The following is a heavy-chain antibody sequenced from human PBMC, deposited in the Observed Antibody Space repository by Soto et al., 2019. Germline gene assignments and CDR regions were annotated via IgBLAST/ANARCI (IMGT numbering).Heavy chain of an antibody. V-gene: IGHV1-18*01. CDR2: ISTYSGNS. Sequence: QVQLVQSGAEVKKPGASVKVSCKASGYTFTTYGISWVRQAPGQGLEWMAWISTYSGNSNYARELQGRVTMTTDTTTSKAYMEMRRLTYDDKAVYFWVRDDKKSWSGASCRYFDYWGQGIQVTVFS. CDR3: VRDDKKSWSGASCRYFDY. CDR1: GYTFTTYG. D-gene: IGHD3-3*01. J-gene: IGHJ4*02.